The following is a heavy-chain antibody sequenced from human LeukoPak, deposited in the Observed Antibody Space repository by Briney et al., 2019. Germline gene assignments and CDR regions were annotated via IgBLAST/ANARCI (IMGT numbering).Heavy chain of an antibody. V-gene: IGHV4-34*01. Sequence: SETLSLTCAVYGGSFSGYYWSWIRQPPGKRLEWIGEINHSGSTNYNPSLKSRVTISVDTSKNQFSLKLSSVTAADTAVYYCARGRIQLWSVYFDYWGQGTLVTVSS. CDR3: ARGRIQLWSVYFDY. CDR1: GGSFSGYY. J-gene: IGHJ4*02. CDR2: INHSGST. D-gene: IGHD5-18*01.